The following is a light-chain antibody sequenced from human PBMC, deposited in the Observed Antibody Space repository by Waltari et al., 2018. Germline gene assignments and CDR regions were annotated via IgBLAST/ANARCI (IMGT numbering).Light chain of an antibody. V-gene: IGKV4-1*01. J-gene: IGKJ2*01. CDR2: WAS. CDR1: QSVLYSANNKDY. CDR3: QQVNDYPQP. Sequence: DIVMTQSPDFLAVSLGERATINCKSSQSVLYSANNKDYLAWYQQKPGQPPKLLIYWASTRESGVPDRFRGSGSGTDFTLTISSLQAEDVAVYYCQQVNDYPQPFGQGTKLEIK.